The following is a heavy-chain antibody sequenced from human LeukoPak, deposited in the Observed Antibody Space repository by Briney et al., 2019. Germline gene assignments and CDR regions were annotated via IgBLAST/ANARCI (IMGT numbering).Heavy chain of an antibody. J-gene: IGHJ6*03. V-gene: IGHV3-48*01. CDR2: IGIDSGNT. CDR3: AGHYYYYYYMDV. CDR1: GFTFSDYS. Sequence: PGGSLRLSCAASGFTFSDYSMNWVRQAPGKGLEWISYIGIDSGNTNYADSVKGRFTISGDKAKNSLYLQMNSLRVEDTAVYYCAGHYYYYYYMDVWGKGTTVTVSS.